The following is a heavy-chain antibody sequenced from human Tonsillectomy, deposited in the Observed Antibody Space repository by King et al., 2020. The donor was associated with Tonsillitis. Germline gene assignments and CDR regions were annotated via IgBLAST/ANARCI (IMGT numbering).Heavy chain of an antibody. CDR3: VFLKSRPTSKYYYDMDV. D-gene: IGHD3-3*01. J-gene: IGHJ6*02. CDR2: MRYDGSNK. CDR1: GFTFSSYG. V-gene: IGHV3-30*02. Sequence: VQLVESGGGVVQPGGSLRLSCAASGFTFSSYGMHWVRQAPGKGLEWVAFMRYDGSNKYYGDSVKGRFTISRDNSKNTLYLQTNSLRAEDTAVYYCVFLKSRPTSKYYYDMDVWGQGTTVTVSS.